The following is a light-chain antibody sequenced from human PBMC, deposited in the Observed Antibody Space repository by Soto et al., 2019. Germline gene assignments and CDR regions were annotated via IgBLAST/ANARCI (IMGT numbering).Light chain of an antibody. CDR2: QDS. J-gene: IGLJ1*01. V-gene: IGLV3-1*01. CDR3: QAWDSSTAFYV. CDR1: KLGDKY. Sequence: SYELTQPPSVSVSPGQTASITCSGDKLGDKYACWYQQKPGQSPVLVIYQDSKRPSGIPERFSGSNSGNTATLTISGTQAMDEADYYCQAWDSSTAFYVFGTGTKDTVL.